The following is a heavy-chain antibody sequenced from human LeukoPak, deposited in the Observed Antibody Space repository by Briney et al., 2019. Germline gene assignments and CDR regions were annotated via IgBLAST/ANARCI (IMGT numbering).Heavy chain of an antibody. CDR2: ISTSGTSR. CDR3: AREDSLYSYGYMVY. CDR1: GLTFSDYY. V-gene: IGHV3-11*01. Sequence: PGGSLRLSCAVSGLTFSDYYMSWIRQAPGKGLEWVSYISTSGTSRKYADSVKGRFTISRDNPKNSLYLQMNSLRVEDTAVYYCAREDSLYSYGYMVYWGQGTQVTVSS. D-gene: IGHD5-18*01. J-gene: IGHJ4*02.